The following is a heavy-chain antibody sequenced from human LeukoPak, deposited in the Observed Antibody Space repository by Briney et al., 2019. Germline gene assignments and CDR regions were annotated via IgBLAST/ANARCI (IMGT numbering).Heavy chain of an antibody. Sequence: GGSLRLSCAASGFTFSSYAMSWVRQAPGKGLEWVSAISSSGGSTYYADSVKGPFTISRDNSKNTLFLQVNSLRAEDTAIYYCAKDQLWLHPAALSYWGQGTLVTVSS. CDR3: AKDQLWLHPAALSY. D-gene: IGHD5-18*01. J-gene: IGHJ4*02. CDR1: GFTFSSYA. V-gene: IGHV3-23*01. CDR2: ISSSGGST.